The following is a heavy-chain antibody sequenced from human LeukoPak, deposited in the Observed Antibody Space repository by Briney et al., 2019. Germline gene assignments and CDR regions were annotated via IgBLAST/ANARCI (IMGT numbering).Heavy chain of an antibody. CDR1: GDSVNSYY. Sequence: SETLSLTCTVSGDSVNSYYWNWIRQPPGKGPEWIGYIHHSGSTDNNPSLRSRLTMSVDTSRNRFPLDLSSVTAADTAVYYCARWNGGNHHFDCWGQGTLVTVSA. D-gene: IGHD2-8*01. V-gene: IGHV4-59*02. CDR2: IHHSGST. CDR3: ARWNGGNHHFDC. J-gene: IGHJ4*02.